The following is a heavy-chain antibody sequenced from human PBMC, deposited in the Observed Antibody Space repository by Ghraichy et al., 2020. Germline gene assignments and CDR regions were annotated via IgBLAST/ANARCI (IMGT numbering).Heavy chain of an antibody. CDR1: GFVFGTFA. V-gene: IGHV3-30*03. D-gene: IGHD2-8*02. CDR2: ISYNGADK. J-gene: IGHJ3*02. Sequence: GGSLRLSCAASGFVFGTFAMNWVRQAPGKGLEWVALISYNGADKFYGDSVKGRFTISRDNSRDTLYLQLNILSAEDTAVYYCARPTAILRRTEGFDIWGPGTLVTVSS. CDR3: ARPTAILRRTEGFDI.